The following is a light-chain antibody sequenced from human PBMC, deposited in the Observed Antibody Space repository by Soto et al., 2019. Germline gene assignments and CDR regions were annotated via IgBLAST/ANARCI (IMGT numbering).Light chain of an antibody. Sequence: DIQMTQSPSSLSASVGDRVTITCRASQGIRNYLAWYQQKPGKVPKLLIYDASTLQPGVPSRFSGSGSGTDFTLTISSLQPEDVATYYCQQYNSSPLTFGPGTKVDIK. CDR3: QQYNSSPLT. CDR1: QGIRNY. CDR2: DAS. V-gene: IGKV1-27*01. J-gene: IGKJ3*01.